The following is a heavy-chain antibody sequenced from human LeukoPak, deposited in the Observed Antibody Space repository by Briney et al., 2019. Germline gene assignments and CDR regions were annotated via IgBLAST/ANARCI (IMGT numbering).Heavy chain of an antibody. Sequence: GGSLRLSCAASGFTFSSYSMNWVSQAPGKGLEWVSYISSSSSTIYYADSVKGRFTISRDNAKNSLYLQMNSLRAEDTAVYYCAKSGLRWLQLDYFDYWGQGTLVTVSS. CDR2: ISSSSSTI. J-gene: IGHJ4*02. V-gene: IGHV3-48*01. CDR3: AKSGLRWLQLDYFDY. CDR1: GFTFSSYS. D-gene: IGHD5-24*01.